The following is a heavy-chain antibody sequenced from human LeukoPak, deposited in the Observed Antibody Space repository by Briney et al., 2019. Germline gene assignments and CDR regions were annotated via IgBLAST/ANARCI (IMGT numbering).Heavy chain of an antibody. Sequence: HPGGSLRLSCAASGFTFSSYSMNWVRQAPGKGLEWIAYISSFSGTIYYADSVKGRFTISRDNAKNSLYLQMNSLRAEDTAVYYRARDQGGPTSYWGQGTLVTVSS. CDR1: GFTFSSYS. D-gene: IGHD3-16*01. CDR2: ISSFSGTI. V-gene: IGHV3-48*01. CDR3: ARDQGGPTSY. J-gene: IGHJ4*02.